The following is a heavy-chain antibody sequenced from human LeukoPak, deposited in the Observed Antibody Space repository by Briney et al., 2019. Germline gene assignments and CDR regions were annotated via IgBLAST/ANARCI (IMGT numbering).Heavy chain of an antibody. CDR3: ARAGHDYGDHAIDY. J-gene: IGHJ4*02. CDR2: INSDGSST. D-gene: IGHD4-17*01. Sequence: GGSLRLSCAASGFTFSSYWMHWVRHAPGKGLVWVSRINSDGSSTSYADSVKGRFTISRDNAKNSLYLQMNSLRAEDTAVYYCARAGHDYGDHAIDYWGQGTLVTVSS. CDR1: GFTFSSYW. V-gene: IGHV3-74*01.